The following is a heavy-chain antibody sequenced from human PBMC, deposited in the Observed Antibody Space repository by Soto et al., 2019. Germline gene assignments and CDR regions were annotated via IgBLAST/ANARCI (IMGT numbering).Heavy chain of an antibody. J-gene: IGHJ6*02. D-gene: IGHD3-3*01. V-gene: IGHV3-33*01. CDR2: IWYDGSNK. CDR1: GFTFSSYG. CDR3: ARDVLRFLETYYYYGMDV. Sequence: GSLRLSCAASGFTFSSYGMHWVRQAPGKGLEWVAVIWYDGSNKYYADSVKGRFTISRDNSKNTLYLQMNSLRAEDTAVYYCARDVLRFLETYYYYGMDVWGQGTTVTVSS.